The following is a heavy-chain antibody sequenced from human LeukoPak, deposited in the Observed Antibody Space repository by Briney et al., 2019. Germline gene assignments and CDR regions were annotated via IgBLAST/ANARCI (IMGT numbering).Heavy chain of an antibody. V-gene: IGHV4-30-2*01. CDR2: IYHSGST. Sequence: SETLSLTCTVSGGSISSGGYYWSWIRQPPGKGLEWIGYIYHSGSTYYNPSLKSRVTISVDRSKNQFSLKLSSVTAADTAVYYCARGGLYSGYDSFDYWGQGTLVTVSS. CDR1: GGSISSGGYY. D-gene: IGHD5-12*01. CDR3: ARGGLYSGYDSFDY. J-gene: IGHJ4*02.